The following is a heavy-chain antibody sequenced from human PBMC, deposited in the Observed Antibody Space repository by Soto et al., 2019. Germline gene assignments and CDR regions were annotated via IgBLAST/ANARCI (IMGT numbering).Heavy chain of an antibody. V-gene: IGHV3-30-3*01. CDR3: ARESFAVVVPAAYLDY. CDR1: GFTFSSYA. J-gene: IGHJ4*02. CDR2: ISYDGSNK. Sequence: GGSLRLSCAASGFTFSSYAMHWVRQAPGKGLEWVAVISYDGSNKYYADSVKGRFTISRDNSKNTLYLQMNSLRAEDTAVYYCARESFAVVVPAAYLDYWGQGT. D-gene: IGHD2-2*01.